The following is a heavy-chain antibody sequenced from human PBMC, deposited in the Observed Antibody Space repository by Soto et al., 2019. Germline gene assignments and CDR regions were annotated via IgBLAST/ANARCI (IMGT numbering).Heavy chain of an antibody. CDR1: GGSISRYY. V-gene: IGHV4-59*01. Sequence: SETLSLTCTVSGGSISRYYWSWIRQSPGKGLEWIGYIYYSGTTNYNPSLKSRVTISVDSSRSQFSLKMTSVTAADMAVYYCARCPMDGGYLHYFLVDVWGKGTTVTVSS. J-gene: IGHJ6*04. D-gene: IGHD6-13*01. CDR3: ARCPMDGGYLHYFLVDV. CDR2: IYYSGTT.